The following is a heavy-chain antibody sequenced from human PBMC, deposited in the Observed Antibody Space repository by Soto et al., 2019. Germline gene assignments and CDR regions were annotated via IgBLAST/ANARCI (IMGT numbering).Heavy chain of an antibody. CDR2: TYYRSKWYD. CDR3: AREGWDRVTTGGYFQH. Sequence: QVQLQQSGPGLVKPSQTLSLTCAISGDSVSSNSAAWNWIRQSPSRGLEWLGRTYYRSKWYDDYXXSVKSRITINXXTXKXXFSLQLNSVTPEDTAVYYCAREGWDRVTTGGYFQHWGQGTLVTVSS. CDR1: GDSVSSNSAA. J-gene: IGHJ1*01. D-gene: IGHD4-17*01. V-gene: IGHV6-1*01.